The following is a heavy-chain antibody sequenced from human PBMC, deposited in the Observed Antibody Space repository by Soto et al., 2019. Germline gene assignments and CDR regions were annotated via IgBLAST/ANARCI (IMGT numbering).Heavy chain of an antibody. J-gene: IGHJ6*02. Sequence: GGSLRLSCTASGIAFSDYAMTWVRQAPRKGLEWVSSISSTTNYIYYGDSMKGRFTISRDNAKNSLYLEMNSLRAEDTAVYYCARDSDSSGWYVGYYYYGMDVWGQGTTVTVSS. CDR1: GIAFSDYA. V-gene: IGHV3-21*06. CDR3: ARDSDSSGWYVGYYYYGMDV. CDR2: ISSTTNYI. D-gene: IGHD6-19*01.